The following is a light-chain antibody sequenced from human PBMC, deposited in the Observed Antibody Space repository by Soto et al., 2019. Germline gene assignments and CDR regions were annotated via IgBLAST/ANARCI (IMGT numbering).Light chain of an antibody. CDR3: SSYACSNTFV. CDR2: EVS. J-gene: IGLJ1*01. CDR1: SSDVGGYNY. Sequence: QSAPTQPPSASGSPGQSVTISCTGTSSDVGGYNYVSWYQHHPGKAPKLMIYEVSKRPSGVPDRFSGSKSGNTASLTVSGLQAEDEADYYCSSYACSNTFVFGTGTKLTVL. V-gene: IGLV2-8*01.